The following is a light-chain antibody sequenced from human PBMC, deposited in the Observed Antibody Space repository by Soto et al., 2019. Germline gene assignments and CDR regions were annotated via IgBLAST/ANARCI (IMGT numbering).Light chain of an antibody. Sequence: QPVLTQSPSASASLGASVTLTCTLSSGHSSYAIAWHQQQPEKGPRYLMKLNSDGSHSKGDGIPDRFSGSSSGAERYLTISSLHSEDDADYYCQTWGTGNWVFGGGTKLTVL. CDR2: LNSDGSH. CDR1: SGHSSYA. V-gene: IGLV4-69*01. CDR3: QTWGTGNWV. J-gene: IGLJ3*02.